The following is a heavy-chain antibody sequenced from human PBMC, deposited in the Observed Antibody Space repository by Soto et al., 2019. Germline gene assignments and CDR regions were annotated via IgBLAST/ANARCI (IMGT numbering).Heavy chain of an antibody. J-gene: IGHJ5*02. D-gene: IGHD3-10*01. V-gene: IGHV4-39*07. CDR1: GGSFSSSSHY. CDR2: MFYFGST. CDR3: ASRVKYYYGTYWFDP. Sequence: SETLSLTCTVFGGSFSSSSHYWGWIRQPPGKGLEWLGTMFYFGSTYYNTSLESRVTISVDTSKNQFSLKLSSVTAADTAVYYCASRVKYYYGTYWFDPWGQVNLVTVSS.